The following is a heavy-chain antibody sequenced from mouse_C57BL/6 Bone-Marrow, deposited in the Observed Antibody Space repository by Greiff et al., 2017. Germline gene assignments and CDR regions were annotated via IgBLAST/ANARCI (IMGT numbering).Heavy chain of an antibody. J-gene: IGHJ2*01. D-gene: IGHD1-1*01. Sequence: DVKLQESGGGLVQPGGSMKLSCVASGFTFSNYWMNWVRQSPEKGLEWVAQIRLKSDNYATHYAESVKGRFTISRDDSKSSVYLQMNNLRAEDTGIYYCTAKVTTVVATDFDYWGQGTTLTVSS. V-gene: IGHV6-3*01. CDR3: TAKVTTVVATDFDY. CDR1: GFTFSNYW. CDR2: IRLKSDNYAT.